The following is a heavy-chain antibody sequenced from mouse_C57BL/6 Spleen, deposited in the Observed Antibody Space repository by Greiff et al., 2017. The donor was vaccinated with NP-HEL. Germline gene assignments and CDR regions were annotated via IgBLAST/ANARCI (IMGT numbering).Heavy chain of an antibody. CDR2: IYPGDGDT. Sequence: QVQLKESGPELVKPGASVKISCKASGYAFSSSWMNWVKQRPGKGLEWIGRIYPGDGDTNYNGKFKGKATLTADKSSSTAYMQLSSLTSEDSAVYFCAREDYGSSFFADWGQGTLVTVSA. D-gene: IGHD1-1*01. V-gene: IGHV1-82*01. CDR1: GYAFSSSW. J-gene: IGHJ3*01. CDR3: AREDYGSSFFAD.